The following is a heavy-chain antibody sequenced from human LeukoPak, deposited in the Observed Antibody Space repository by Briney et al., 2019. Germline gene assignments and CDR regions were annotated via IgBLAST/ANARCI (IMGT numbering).Heavy chain of an antibody. D-gene: IGHD1-1*01. CDR2: INPSGGST. CDR3: ARATGHHVYSYMDV. Sequence: ASVKVSCKASGYTFTSFYMHWVRQAPGQGLEWMGLINPSGGSTTYAQKFQGRVTMTRDMSTSTVYMELSSLRSEDTAVYYCARATGHHVYSYMDVWGKGTTVTVSS. J-gene: IGHJ6*03. V-gene: IGHV1-46*01. CDR1: GYTFTSFY.